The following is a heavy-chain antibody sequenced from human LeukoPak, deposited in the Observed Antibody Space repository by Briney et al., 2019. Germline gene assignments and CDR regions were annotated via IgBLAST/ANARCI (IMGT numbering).Heavy chain of an antibody. D-gene: IGHD3-10*01. CDR1: GYTFTSYG. Sequence: APVKVSCKASGYTFTSYGISWVRQAPGHGLEWMGWISAYNGNTKYAQKLQGRVTMTTDTSTSTAYMELRSLRSDDTAVYYCARAGLLWFGGAFDIWGQGTMVTVSS. CDR3: ARAGLLWFGGAFDI. CDR2: ISAYNGNT. J-gene: IGHJ3*02. V-gene: IGHV1-18*04.